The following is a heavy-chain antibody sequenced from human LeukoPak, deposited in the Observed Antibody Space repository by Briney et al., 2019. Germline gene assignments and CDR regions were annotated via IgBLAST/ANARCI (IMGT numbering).Heavy chain of an antibody. Sequence: ASVTVSFKASGYTFTSYDINWVRQATGQGLEWMGCMNPNSGNTGYAQKFQGRVTMTRNTSISTAYMELSSLRSEDTAVYYCARARRGSGYDFRPRQYYYYYMDVWGKGTTVTVSS. J-gene: IGHJ6*03. D-gene: IGHD5-12*01. CDR3: ARARRGSGYDFRPRQYYYYYMDV. V-gene: IGHV1-8*01. CDR2: MNPNSGNT. CDR1: GYTFTSYD.